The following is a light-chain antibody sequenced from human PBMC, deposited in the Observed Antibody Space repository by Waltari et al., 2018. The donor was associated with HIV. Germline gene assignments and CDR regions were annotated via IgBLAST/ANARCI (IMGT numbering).Light chain of an antibody. J-gene: IGLJ2*01. CDR3: SSYTISSTLV. Sequence: QSALTQPASVSGSPGQSITISCTGTSSDVGGYNYVSWYQQHPGKAPKLRIYDVSNRPSGVSKRFSGSKSGNTASLTISGLQAEDEADYYCSSYTISSTLVFGGGTKLTVL. CDR1: SSDVGGYNY. V-gene: IGLV2-14*01. CDR2: DVS.